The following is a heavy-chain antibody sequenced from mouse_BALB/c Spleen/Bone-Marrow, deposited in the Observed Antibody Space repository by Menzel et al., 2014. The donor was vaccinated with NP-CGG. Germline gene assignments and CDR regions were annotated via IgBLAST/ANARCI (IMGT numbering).Heavy chain of an antibody. CDR1: GFTFSSFA. D-gene: IGHD1-1*01. V-gene: IGHV5-17*02. J-gene: IGHJ2*01. Sequence: EVKLVESGGGLVQPGGSRKLSCAASGFTFSSFAMHWVRQAPEKGLEWVAYISSGNSTIYYADTVMGRFTISRDNPKNTLFLQMTSLRSEDTAMYYCARSGSSSGYFDYWGQGTTLTVSS. CDR2: ISSGNSTI. CDR3: ARSGSSSGYFDY.